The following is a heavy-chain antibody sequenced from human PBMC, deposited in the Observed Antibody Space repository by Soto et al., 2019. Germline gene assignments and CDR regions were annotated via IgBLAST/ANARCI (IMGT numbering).Heavy chain of an antibody. Sequence: AETNSLTGTGSCDSIITHYCTWIRQSPGKGLEWIGYIYSSGSANYNPSLKSRVAISIDTSKNQFSLNLTSVTAADTAVYYCASAFGGWPPDSWGQGTLVTVSS. J-gene: IGHJ4*02. CDR1: CDSIITHY. D-gene: IGHD6-19*01. CDR3: ASAFGGWPPDS. V-gene: IGHV4-59*11. CDR2: IYSSGSA.